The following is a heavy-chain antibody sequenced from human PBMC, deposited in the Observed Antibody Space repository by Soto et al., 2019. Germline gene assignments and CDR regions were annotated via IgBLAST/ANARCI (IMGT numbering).Heavy chain of an antibody. CDR2: IIPTSGTA. V-gene: IGHV1-69*13. CDR1: GGTFSSYA. CDR3: ARSQGSSTSLEIYYYYYYGMDV. Sequence: SVKVSCKASGGTFSSYAISWVRQAPGQGLEWMGGIIPTSGTANYAQKFQGRVTITADESTSTAYMELSSLRSEDTAVYYCARSQGSSTSLEIYYYYYYGMDVWGQGTTVTVSS. D-gene: IGHD2-2*01. J-gene: IGHJ6*02.